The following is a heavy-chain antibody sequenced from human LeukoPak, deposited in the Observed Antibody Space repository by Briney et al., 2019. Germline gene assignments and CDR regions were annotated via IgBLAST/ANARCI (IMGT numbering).Heavy chain of an antibody. V-gene: IGHV4-4*07. CDR2: IYTSGST. Sequence: ASETLSLTCTVSGGSISSYYWSWIRQPAGKGLEWIGRIYTSGSTNYNPSLKSRVTMSVDTSKNQFSLKLSSVTAADTAVYYCARTLYAWGSYRPYYFDYWGQGTLVTVSS. D-gene: IGHD3-16*02. CDR1: GGSISSYY. J-gene: IGHJ4*02. CDR3: ARTLYAWGSYRPYYFDY.